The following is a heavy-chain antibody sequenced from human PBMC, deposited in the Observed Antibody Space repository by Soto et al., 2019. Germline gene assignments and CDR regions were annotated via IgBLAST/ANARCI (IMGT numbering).Heavy chain of an antibody. Sequence: PGGSLRLSCVASGFTFTGYEMNWVRQAPGKGLEWVSYISSSGNSKYYADSVKGRLTISRDNAKNSLYLQMNSLRAEDTAIYYCARESCSSSSCSTRYGMDVWGQGSTVTVSS. D-gene: IGHD2-2*01. CDR1: GFTFTGYE. CDR3: ARESCSSSSCSTRYGMDV. CDR2: ISSSGNSK. V-gene: IGHV3-48*03. J-gene: IGHJ6*02.